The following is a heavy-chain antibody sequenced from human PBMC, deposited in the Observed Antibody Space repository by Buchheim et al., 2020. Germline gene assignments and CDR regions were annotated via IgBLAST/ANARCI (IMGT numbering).Heavy chain of an antibody. J-gene: IGHJ6*02. Sequence: QVQLQESGPGLVKPSETLSLTCTVSGGSIRSYSWSWIRQPPGKGLEWIGFIYYSGRTNYNPSLESRVTISVDTSKKQFFLKLRSVTAADTAVYYCARLFRGVVGVTTYYYGMDVWGQGTT. CDR2: IYYSGRT. V-gene: IGHV4-59*08. CDR3: ARLFRGVVGVTTYYYGMDV. D-gene: IGHD2-15*01. CDR1: GGSIRSYS.